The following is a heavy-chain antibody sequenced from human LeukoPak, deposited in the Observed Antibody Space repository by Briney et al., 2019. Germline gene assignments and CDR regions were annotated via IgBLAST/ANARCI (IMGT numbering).Heavy chain of an antibody. CDR1: GGTFSSYA. J-gene: IGHJ4*02. D-gene: IGHD2-2*02. V-gene: IGHV1-69*01. CDR2: IIPIFGTA. Sequence: GSSVKVSCKASGGTFSSYAISWVRQAPGQGLEWMGGIIPIFGTANYAQKFQGRVTITADESTSTAYMELSSLRSEDTAVYYCASAFLGYCSSTSCYTDYWGQGTLVTVSS. CDR3: ASAFLGYCSSTSCYTDY.